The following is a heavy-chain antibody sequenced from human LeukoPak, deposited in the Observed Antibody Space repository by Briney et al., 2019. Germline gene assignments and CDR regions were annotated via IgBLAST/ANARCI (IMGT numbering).Heavy chain of an antibody. CDR2: IIPIFGTA. J-gene: IGHJ4*02. Sequence: SVKASCKASGGTFSSYAISWVRQAPGQGLEWMGGIIPIFGTANYAQKFQGRVTITADESTSTAYMELSSLRSEDTAVYYCARDLDMVRGVISDDYWGQGTLVTVSS. V-gene: IGHV1-69*13. D-gene: IGHD3-10*01. CDR1: GGTFSSYA. CDR3: ARDLDMVRGVISDDY.